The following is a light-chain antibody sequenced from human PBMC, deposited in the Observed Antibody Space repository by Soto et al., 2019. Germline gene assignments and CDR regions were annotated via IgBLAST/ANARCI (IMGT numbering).Light chain of an antibody. J-gene: IGLJ1*01. CDR2: DGS. CDR3: CSYAGRTTPYV. V-gene: IGLV2-23*01. Sequence: QSALTQPASVSGSPGQSITISCSGPTSDVGSYYLVSWYQQHPGKAPKLIIYDGSKRPSGVSNRFSGSKSGNPASLTISGLQAEDEADYYCCSYAGRTTPYVFGTGTKVTAL. CDR1: TSDVGSYYL.